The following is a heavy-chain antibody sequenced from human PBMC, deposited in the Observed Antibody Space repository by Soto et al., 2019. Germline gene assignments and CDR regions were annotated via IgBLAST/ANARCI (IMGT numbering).Heavy chain of an antibody. J-gene: IGHJ5*02. V-gene: IGHV4-39*01. CDR2: IYHSGST. CDR1: GGSTSSSTYY. D-gene: IGHD3-3*01. Sequence: SETLSLTCTVSGGSTSSSTYYLGWIRQPPGKGLDWIGSIYHSGSTYYNPSLKSRVTISVDTSKNQFSLKLSSVTAADTAVYYCAGLEARYDFWSGYLTWFDPWGQGTLVTVSS. CDR3: AGLEARYDFWSGYLTWFDP.